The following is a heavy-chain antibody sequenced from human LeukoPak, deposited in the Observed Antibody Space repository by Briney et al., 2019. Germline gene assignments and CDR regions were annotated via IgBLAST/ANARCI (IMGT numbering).Heavy chain of an antibody. CDR3: ASLSGWYNY. CDR1: GGSISSSNYY. CDR2: IYYSGST. D-gene: IGHD6-19*01. V-gene: IGHV4-39*06. J-gene: IGHJ4*02. Sequence: SETLSLTCTVSGGSISSSNYYWGWIRQPPGKGLEWIGSIYYSGSTYYNPSLKSRVTISVDTSKNQFPLKLSSVTAADTAVYYCASLSGWYNYWGQGTLVTVSS.